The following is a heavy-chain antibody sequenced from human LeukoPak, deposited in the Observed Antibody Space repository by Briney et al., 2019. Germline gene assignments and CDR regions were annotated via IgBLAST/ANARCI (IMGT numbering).Heavy chain of an antibody. D-gene: IGHD6-6*01. CDR2: ISAYNGDT. V-gene: IGHV1-18*01. CDR1: GYTFTANG. J-gene: IGHJ2*01. CDR3: ARDLYSSSPGYFDL. Sequence: ASVKVCCKASGYTFTANGITWVRQAPGQGLEWMGWISAYNGDTVYAQMFQGRVTMTTDTSTSTAYMELRSLRSDDTAVYYCARDLYSSSPGYFDLWGRGTLVTVSS.